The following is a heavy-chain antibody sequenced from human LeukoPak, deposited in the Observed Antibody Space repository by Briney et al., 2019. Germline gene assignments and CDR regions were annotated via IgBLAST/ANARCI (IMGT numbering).Heavy chain of an antibody. CDR1: GFTFSSYW. CDR2: IKQDGSEK. V-gene: IGHV3-7*01. J-gene: IGHJ4*02. Sequence: GGSLRLSCAASGFTFSSYWMSWVRQAPGEGLEWVANIKQDGSEKYYVDSVKGRFTISRGNAKNSLYLQMNSLRAEDTAVYYCAREWGIAAAGPFDYWGQGTLVTVSS. CDR3: AREWGIAAAGPFDY. D-gene: IGHD6-13*01.